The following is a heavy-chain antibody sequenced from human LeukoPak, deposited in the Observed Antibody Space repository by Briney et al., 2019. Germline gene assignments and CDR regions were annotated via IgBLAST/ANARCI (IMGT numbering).Heavy chain of an antibody. V-gene: IGHV3-30*02. J-gene: IGHJ4*02. CDR3: AKDTERAAGIGY. Sequence: PGGSLRLSCAASGFTFSSYGMHWVRQAPGKGLEWVAFIRYDGSNKYYADSVKGRFTISRDNSKNTLYLQMNSLRAEDTAVYYCAKDTERAAGIGYWGQGTLVTVSS. CDR2: IRYDGSNK. D-gene: IGHD1-1*01. CDR1: GFTFSSYG.